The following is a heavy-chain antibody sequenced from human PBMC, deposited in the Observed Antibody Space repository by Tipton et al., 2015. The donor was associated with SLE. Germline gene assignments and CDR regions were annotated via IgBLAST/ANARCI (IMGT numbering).Heavy chain of an antibody. CDR1: GFTFSTYW. CDR2: IKQDGSEK. D-gene: IGHD6-25*01. V-gene: IGHV3-7*01. CDR3: ARDPSLGSDYYYYMDA. Sequence: SLRLSCAASGFTFSTYWMTWVRQAPGKGLEWVANIKQDGSEKDYVDSVKGRFTISRDNAKNSLYLHMNSLGVEDTAVYYCARDPSLGSDYYYYMDAWGKGTTVTVSS. J-gene: IGHJ6*03.